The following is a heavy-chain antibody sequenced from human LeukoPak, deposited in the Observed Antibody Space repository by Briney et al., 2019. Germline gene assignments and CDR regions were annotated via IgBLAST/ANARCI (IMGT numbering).Heavy chain of an antibody. Sequence: GSLRLSFAASGFSFSKFAMHWVRQAPGKGLEGGAFIRYDGSNKYYVDSVKGRFTISRDNSKNTVYLQMNSLRAEDTAVYYCAREGGPDSSGYYPFGYWGQGTLVTVSS. V-gene: IGHV3-30*02. CDR2: IRYDGSNK. CDR1: GFSFSKFA. D-gene: IGHD3-22*01. J-gene: IGHJ4*02. CDR3: AREGGPDSSGYYPFGY.